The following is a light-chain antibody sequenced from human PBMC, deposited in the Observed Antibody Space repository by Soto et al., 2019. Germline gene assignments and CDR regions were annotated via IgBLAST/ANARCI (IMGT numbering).Light chain of an antibody. CDR2: EGF. J-gene: IGLJ1*01. V-gene: IGLV2-23*01. Sequence: QSARTQPASVSGSPGQSITISCTGTSSDFGNYNLVSWYLQYPGKAPKLLIYEGFKRPSGVSDRFSGSKLGDTASLTISGLQAEDEADYYCSSHAGSNNYVFGTGTKVTVL. CDR1: SSDFGNYNL. CDR3: SSHAGSNNYV.